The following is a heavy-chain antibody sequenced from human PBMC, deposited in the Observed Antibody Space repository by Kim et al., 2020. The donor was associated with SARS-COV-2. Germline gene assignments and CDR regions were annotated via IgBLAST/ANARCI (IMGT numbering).Heavy chain of an antibody. V-gene: IGHV3-48*02. D-gene: IGHD1-26*01. CDR3: ASGIPRVGAFDI. Sequence: YYAYSVKGRFTVSRDNAKNSLFLQMNSLRDEDTAVYYCASGIPRVGAFDIWGQGTMVTVSS. J-gene: IGHJ3*02.